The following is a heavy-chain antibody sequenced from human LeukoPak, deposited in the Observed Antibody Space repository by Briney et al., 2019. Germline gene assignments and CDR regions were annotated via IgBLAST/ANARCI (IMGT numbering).Heavy chain of an antibody. J-gene: IGHJ6*03. CDR2: ISTYNGNT. CDR3: ARVQALYYYYYMDV. D-gene: IGHD1-1*01. Sequence: GASVKVSCKTSGYTFTNFGINWVRQAPGQGLEWMGWISTYNGNTNYAQKLQGRVTMTTDTSTSTAYMELRSLRSDDTAVYYCARVQALYYYYYMDVWGKGTTVTVSS. CDR1: GYTFTNFG. V-gene: IGHV1-18*01.